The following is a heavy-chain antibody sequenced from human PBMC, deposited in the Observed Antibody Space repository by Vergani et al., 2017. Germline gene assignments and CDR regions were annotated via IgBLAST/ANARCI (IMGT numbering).Heavy chain of an antibody. CDR1: GFTFDDYA. CDR3: AKELGDDSSGIDY. CDR2: ISWNSGSI. Sequence: EVQLVESGGGLVQPGRSLRLSCAASGFTFDDYAMHWVRQAPGKGLEWVSVISWNSGSIGYADSVKGRFTISRDNAKNSLYLQMNSLRAEDTALYYCAKELGDDSSGIDYWGQGTLVTVSS. V-gene: IGHV3-9*01. D-gene: IGHD3-22*01. J-gene: IGHJ4*02.